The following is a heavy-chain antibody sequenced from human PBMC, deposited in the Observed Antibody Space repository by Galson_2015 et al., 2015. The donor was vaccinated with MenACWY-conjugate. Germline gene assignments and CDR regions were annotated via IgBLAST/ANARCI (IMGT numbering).Heavy chain of an antibody. CDR2: ISYDGNNK. Sequence: SLRLSCAASGFTFSHYGMHWVRQAPGKGLEWVTAISYDGNNKYYADSVKGRFTISRDNSKNTVSLQMNGLTTEDTAVYFCARVWSSGLTRQYDYWVQGTLVAVSS. CDR3: ARVWSSGLTRQYDY. CDR1: GFTFSHYG. J-gene: IGHJ4*02. V-gene: IGHV3-30*03. D-gene: IGHD6-19*01.